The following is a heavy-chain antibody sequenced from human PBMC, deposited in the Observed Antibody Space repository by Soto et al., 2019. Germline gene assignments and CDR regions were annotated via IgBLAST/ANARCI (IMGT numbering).Heavy chain of an antibody. D-gene: IGHD3-22*01. CDR3: AKDPAPYYYDSSGYYDY. CDR2: ISGSGGST. V-gene: IGHV3-23*01. J-gene: IGHJ4*02. CDR1: GFTFSSYA. Sequence: GGSLRLSCAASGFTFSSYAMSWVRQAPGKGLEWVSAISGSGGSTYYADSVKGRFTISRDNSKNTLYLQMNSLRAEDTAVYYCAKDPAPYYYDSSGYYDYWGQGTLVTVSS.